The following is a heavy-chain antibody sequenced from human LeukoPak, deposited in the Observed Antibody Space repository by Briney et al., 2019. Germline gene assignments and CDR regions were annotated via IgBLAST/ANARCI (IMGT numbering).Heavy chain of an antibody. CDR2: ISHDGSNK. CDR3: ATPYTSGWSLYFDN. Sequence: GGSLRLSCAASGFTFSSYAMHWVRQAPDKGLEWVAVISHDGSNKYYADSMKGRFSISRDNSKNTLYLQMNGLRAEETAMYYCATPYTSGWSLYFDNWGQGTLVTVSS. J-gene: IGHJ4*02. V-gene: IGHV3-30-3*01. D-gene: IGHD6-19*01. CDR1: GFTFSSYA.